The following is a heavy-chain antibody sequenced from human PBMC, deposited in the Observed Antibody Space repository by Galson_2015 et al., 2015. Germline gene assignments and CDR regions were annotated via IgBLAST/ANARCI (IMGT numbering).Heavy chain of an antibody. CDR1: GGSFSGYY. Sequence: SETLSLTCAVYGGSFSGYYWSWIRQPPGKGLEWIGEINHSGSTNYNPSLKSRVTISVDTSKNQFSLKLSSVTAADTAVYYCARGRWLDYYDSSGYPEGFDYWGQGTMVTVSS. J-gene: IGHJ3*01. V-gene: IGHV4-34*01. CDR3: ARGRWLDYYDSSGYPEGFDY. CDR2: INHSGST. D-gene: IGHD3-22*01.